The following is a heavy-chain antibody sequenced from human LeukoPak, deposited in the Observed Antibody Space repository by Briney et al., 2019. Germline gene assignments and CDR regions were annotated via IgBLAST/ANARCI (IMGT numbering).Heavy chain of an antibody. CDR3: ARPPMLICSGGYCCFDY. CDR1: GYTFTSYG. CDR2: ISTYNGNT. Sequence: GASVKVSCKASGYTFTSYGISWVRQAPGQGLEWLGWISTYNGNTHYAQKLQGRVTMTTDTSTTTAYMELRSLRSDDTAVYYCARPPMLICSGGYCCFDYWGQGTLVTVPS. V-gene: IGHV1-18*01. D-gene: IGHD2-15*01. J-gene: IGHJ4*02.